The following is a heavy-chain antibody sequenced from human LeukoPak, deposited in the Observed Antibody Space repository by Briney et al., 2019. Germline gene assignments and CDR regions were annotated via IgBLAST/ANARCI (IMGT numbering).Heavy chain of an antibody. CDR3: AKKVDNGDYEDY. Sequence: PGGSLRLSCAASGFTFSSYAMSWVRQAPGKGLEWVSAISGSGGSTYYADSVKGRFTISRDNSKNTLYLRMNSLRAEDTAVYYCAKKVDNGDYEDYWGQGTLVTVSS. D-gene: IGHD4-17*01. CDR2: ISGSGGST. CDR1: GFTFSSYA. J-gene: IGHJ4*02. V-gene: IGHV3-23*01.